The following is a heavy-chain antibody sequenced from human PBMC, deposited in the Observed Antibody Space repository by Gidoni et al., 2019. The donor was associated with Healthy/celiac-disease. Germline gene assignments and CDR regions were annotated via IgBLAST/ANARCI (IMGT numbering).Heavy chain of an antibody. CDR2: IDPSDSYT. J-gene: IGHJ3*02. Sequence: EVQLVQSGAEVKKPGESLRISCKGSGYSFTSYGISWVRQMPGKGLEWMGRIDPSDSYTNYSPSFQGHVTISADKSISTAYLQWSSLKASDTAMYYCARQDSGSYYGSEADAFDIWGQGTMVTVSS. V-gene: IGHV5-10-1*01. CDR3: ARQDSGSYYGSEADAFDI. D-gene: IGHD1-26*01. CDR1: GYSFTSYG.